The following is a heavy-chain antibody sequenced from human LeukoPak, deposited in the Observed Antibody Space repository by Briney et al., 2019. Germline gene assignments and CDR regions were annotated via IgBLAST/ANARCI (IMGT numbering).Heavy chain of an antibody. CDR3: AKDQVWIVVGSFDY. CDR2: ISGSGGST. CDR1: GFTFSSYA. Sequence: PGGSLRLSCAASGFTFSSYAMSGVRQAPGKGLEWVSGISGSGGSTYYADSVKGRFTISRDNSKNTLYLQMTSLRAEDTAVYYCAKDQVWIVVGSFDYWGQGTLVTVSS. D-gene: IGHD3-22*01. J-gene: IGHJ4*02. V-gene: IGHV3-23*01.